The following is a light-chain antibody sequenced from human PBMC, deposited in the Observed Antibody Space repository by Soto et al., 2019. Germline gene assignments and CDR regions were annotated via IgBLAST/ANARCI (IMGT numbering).Light chain of an antibody. CDR2: SNN. Sequence: QSVLTQPPSASGTPGQRVTISCSGSSSNIGSNTVNWYQQLPGTTPKLLIYSNNQRPSGVPDRFSGSKSGNSASLAISGIQSEDEADYSCEAWDASLNGVVFGGGTKLTVL. J-gene: IGLJ2*01. CDR3: EAWDASLNGVV. CDR1: SSNIGSNT. V-gene: IGLV1-44*01.